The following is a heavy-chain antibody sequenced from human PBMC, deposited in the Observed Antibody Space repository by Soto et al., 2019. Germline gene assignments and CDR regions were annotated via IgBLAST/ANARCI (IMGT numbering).Heavy chain of an antibody. V-gene: IGHV3-23*01. CDR2: ISGSGGST. CDR3: AKTTARGSYGDLDY. Sequence: GGSLRLSCAASGFTFSSYAMSWVRQAPGKGLEWVSAISGSGGSTYYADSVKGRFTISRDNSKNTLYLQMNSLRAEDTAVYYCAKTTARGSYGDLDYWGQGTLVTVSS. CDR1: GFTFSSYA. J-gene: IGHJ4*02. D-gene: IGHD1-26*01.